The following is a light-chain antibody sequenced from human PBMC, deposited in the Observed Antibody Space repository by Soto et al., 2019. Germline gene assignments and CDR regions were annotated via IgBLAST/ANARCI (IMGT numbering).Light chain of an antibody. CDR2: DNN. CDR3: GAWDTSLSVFL. Sequence: QSALTQPASVSGSPGQSITISCTGTRSDVGAYNYVSWYQQHPGKAPKLLIYDNNNRPSGIPDRFSGSKSGTSATLGITGLQTGDETEYYCGAWDTSLSVFLFGGGTKLTVL. J-gene: IGLJ2*01. CDR1: RSDVGAYNY. V-gene: IGLV1-51*01.